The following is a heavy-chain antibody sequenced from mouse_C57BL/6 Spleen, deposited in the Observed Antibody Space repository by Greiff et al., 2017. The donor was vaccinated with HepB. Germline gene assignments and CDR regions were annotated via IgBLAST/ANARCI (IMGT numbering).Heavy chain of an antibody. CDR3: AGYYYGSSYHWYFDV. CDR2: IYPGSGST. J-gene: IGHJ1*03. V-gene: IGHV1-55*01. D-gene: IGHD1-1*01. CDR1: GYTFTSYW. Sequence: VQLQQSGAELVKPGASVKMSCKASGYTFTSYWITWVKQGPGQGLEWIGDIYPGSGSTNYNEKFKSKATLTVDTSSSTAYMQLSSLTSEDSAVYYCAGYYYGSSYHWYFDVWGTGTTVTVSS.